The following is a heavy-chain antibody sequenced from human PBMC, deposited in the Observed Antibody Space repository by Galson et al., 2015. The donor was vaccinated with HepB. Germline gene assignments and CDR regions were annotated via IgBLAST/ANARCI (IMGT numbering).Heavy chain of an antibody. V-gene: IGHV4-39*07. CDR1: GGSISSSSYY. CDR3: ARGSGYSYGSFDY. Sequence: ETLSLTCTVSGGSISSSSYYWGWIRQPPGKGLEWIGSIYYSGSTYYNPSLKSRVTISVDTSKNQFSLKLSSVTAADTAVYYCARGSGYSYGSFDYWGQGTLVTVSS. CDR2: IYYSGST. D-gene: IGHD5-18*01. J-gene: IGHJ4*02.